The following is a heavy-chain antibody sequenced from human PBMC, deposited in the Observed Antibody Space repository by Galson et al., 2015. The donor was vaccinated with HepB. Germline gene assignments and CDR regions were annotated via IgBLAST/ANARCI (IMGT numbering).Heavy chain of an antibody. V-gene: IGHV1-3*01. Sequence: SVKVSCKASGYTFTSYAMHWVRQAPGQRLEWMGWINAGNGNTKYSPKFQGRVTITRDTSASTAYMELSSLRSEDTAVYYCAKGIIDYGGKDYYFDYWGQGTLVTVSS. CDR3: AKGIIDYGGKDYYFDY. CDR1: GYTFTSYA. CDR2: INAGNGNT. J-gene: IGHJ4*02. D-gene: IGHD4-23*01.